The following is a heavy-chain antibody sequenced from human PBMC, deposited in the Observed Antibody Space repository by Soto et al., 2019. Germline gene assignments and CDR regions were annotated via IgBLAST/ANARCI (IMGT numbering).Heavy chain of an antibody. Sequence: LRLSCASSSFTLSIHGLNLVRQAPGKGLEWVAVISYDGSNKYYADSVKGRFTISRDNSKNTLYLQMNSLRAEDTAVYYCAKDMGVVVPADMGDAFDIWGQGTMVPVSS. CDR2: ISYDGSNK. CDR3: AKDMGVVVPADMGDAFDI. V-gene: IGHV3-30*18. D-gene: IGHD2-2*01. CDR1: SFTLSIHG. J-gene: IGHJ3*02.